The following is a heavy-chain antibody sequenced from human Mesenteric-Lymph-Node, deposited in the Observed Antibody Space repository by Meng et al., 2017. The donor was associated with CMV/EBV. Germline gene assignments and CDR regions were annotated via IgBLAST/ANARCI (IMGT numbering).Heavy chain of an antibody. D-gene: IGHD1-26*01. CDR3: ATINYSGSYSGLDY. Sequence: GESLKISCAASGFTFSSYSMNWVRQAPGKGLEWVSSISSSSSYIYYADSVKGRFTISRDNAKNSLYLQMNSLRAEDTAVYYCATINYSGSYSGLDYWGQGTLVTVSS. CDR2: ISSSSSYI. V-gene: IGHV3-21*01. J-gene: IGHJ4*02. CDR1: GFTFSSYS.